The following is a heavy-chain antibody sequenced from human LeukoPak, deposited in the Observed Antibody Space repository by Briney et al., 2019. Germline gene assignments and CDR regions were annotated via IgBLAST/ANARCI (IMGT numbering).Heavy chain of an antibody. Sequence: SVKVSCKASGGTFSSYAISWVRQARGQRLEWIGWIVVGSGNTNYAQKFQERVTITRDMSTSTAYMELSSLRSEDTAVYYCAAGYTYYYDSSGYYERDYWGQGTLVTVSS. CDR2: IVVGSGNT. CDR3: AAGYTYYYDSSGYYERDY. CDR1: GGTFSSYA. D-gene: IGHD3-22*01. V-gene: IGHV1-58*02. J-gene: IGHJ4*02.